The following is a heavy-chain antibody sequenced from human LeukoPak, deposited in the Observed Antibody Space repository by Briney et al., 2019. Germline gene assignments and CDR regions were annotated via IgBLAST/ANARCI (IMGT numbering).Heavy chain of an antibody. CDR3: ARGPPYYDSSGYSQPFDY. Sequence: GGSLRLSCAASGFTFSSYSMNWVRQAPGKGLEWVSSISSSSSYIYCADSVKGRFTISRDNAKNSLYLQMNSLRAEDTAVYYCARGPPYYDSSGYSQPFDYWGQGTLVTVSS. CDR2: ISSSSSYI. J-gene: IGHJ4*02. V-gene: IGHV3-21*01. CDR1: GFTFSSYS. D-gene: IGHD3-22*01.